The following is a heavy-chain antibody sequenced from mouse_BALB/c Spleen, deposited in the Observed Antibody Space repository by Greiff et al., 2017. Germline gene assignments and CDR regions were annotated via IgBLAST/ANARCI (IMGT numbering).Heavy chain of an antibody. CDR1: GYNFTSYW. CDR2: IYPGSGST. D-gene: IGHD2-4*01. Sequence: QVQLQQPGAELVKPGTSVKLSCKASGYNFTSYWINWVKLRPGQGLEWIGDIYPGSGSTNYNEKFKSKATLTVDTSSSTAYMQLSSLASEDSALYYCARGGDYDDYWGQGTTLTVSS. J-gene: IGHJ2*01. V-gene: IGHV1-55*01. CDR3: ARGGDYDDY.